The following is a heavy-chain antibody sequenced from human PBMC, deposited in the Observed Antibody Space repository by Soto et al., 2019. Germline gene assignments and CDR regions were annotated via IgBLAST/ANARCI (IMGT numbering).Heavy chain of an antibody. J-gene: IGHJ5*02. CDR2: ISSSSSYI. CDR3: ARSGLALPYSASHWFDP. Sequence: GGSLRLSCAASGFTFDDYAMHWVRQGPGKGLEWVSSISSSSSYIYYADSVKGRFTISRENAKNSLYLQMNSLRAEDTAVYYCARSGLALPYSASHWFDPWGHGTLVTVSS. D-gene: IGHD3-22*01. V-gene: IGHV3-21*01. CDR1: GFTFDDYA.